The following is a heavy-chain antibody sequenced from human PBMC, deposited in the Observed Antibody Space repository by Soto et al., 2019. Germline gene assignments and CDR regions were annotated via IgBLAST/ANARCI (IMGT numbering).Heavy chain of an antibody. V-gene: IGHV3-23*01. CDR1: GFTFSSNA. J-gene: IGHJ4*02. Sequence: PGGSLRLSCIGSGFTFSSNAMSWVRQAPGKGLEWVSAISGSGGTTYYADSVKGRFAVSRDNSNNTLYLQMNSLRAEDTAVYYCAKQRAGFGSGSDTYYFDYWGQGTLVTVSS. CDR2: ISGSGGTT. D-gene: IGHD3-10*01. CDR3: AKQRAGFGSGSDTYYFDY.